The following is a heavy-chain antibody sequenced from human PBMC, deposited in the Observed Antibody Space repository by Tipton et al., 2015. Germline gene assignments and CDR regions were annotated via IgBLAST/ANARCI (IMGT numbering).Heavy chain of an antibody. CDR3: ARGTVGLPGVDY. V-gene: IGHV3-7*01. D-gene: IGHD2-21*02. CDR1: GFTFNTYW. Sequence: SLRLSCAASGFTFNTYWMNWVRQIPGKGLEWMANIKYDGTEISYGESVRGRFTVSRDNARNSLYLQLDTLRVDDTAVYYCARGTVGLPGVDYWGQGTLVTVSS. J-gene: IGHJ4*02. CDR2: IKYDGTEI.